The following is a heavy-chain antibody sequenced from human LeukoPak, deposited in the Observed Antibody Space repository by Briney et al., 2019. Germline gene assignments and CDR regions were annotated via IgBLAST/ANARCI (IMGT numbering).Heavy chain of an antibody. V-gene: IGHV4-39*01. CDR1: GGSISSSSYY. Sequence: PSETLSLTCTVSGGSISSSSYYWGRVRQPPGKGLEWIANIYYSGSTYYSPSLRSRVTISADTSKNQFSLKLTSVTAADTAVYYCARHASVSGNWPRPLDYWGQGSLVTVSS. D-gene: IGHD3-3*01. J-gene: IGHJ4*02. CDR3: ARHASVSGNWPRPLDY. CDR2: IYYSGST.